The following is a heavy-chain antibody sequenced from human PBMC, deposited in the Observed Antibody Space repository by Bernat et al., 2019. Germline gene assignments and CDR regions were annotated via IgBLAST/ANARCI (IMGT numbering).Heavy chain of an antibody. D-gene: IGHD3-22*01. CDR3: AREPRITMIVVANDAFDI. V-gene: IGHV4-39*01. CDR1: AGSISSNNYF. CDR2: VYSSGST. J-gene: IGHJ3*02. Sequence: QLQLQESGPGLVKPSETLSLTCTVSAGSISSNNYFWGWIREPPGKGLEWIGSVYSSGSTYYNPSLKSRVTISVDTSKNQFSLKLSSVTAADTAVYYCAREPRITMIVVANDAFDIWGQGTMVTVSS.